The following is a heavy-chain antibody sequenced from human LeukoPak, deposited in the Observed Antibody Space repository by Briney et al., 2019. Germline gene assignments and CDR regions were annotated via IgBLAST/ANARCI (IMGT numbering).Heavy chain of an antibody. Sequence: GGSLRLSCAASGFTFSSYGMHWVRQAPGKGLEWVAVTSYDGSSEYYADSVKGRFTISRDSSKNTLSLQMNSLRVEDTAVYYCARGGDSSSWSPSDYWGQGTLVTVSS. J-gene: IGHJ4*02. CDR1: GFTFSSYG. V-gene: IGHV3-30*03. CDR2: TSYDGSSE. D-gene: IGHD6-13*01. CDR3: ARGGDSSSWSPSDY.